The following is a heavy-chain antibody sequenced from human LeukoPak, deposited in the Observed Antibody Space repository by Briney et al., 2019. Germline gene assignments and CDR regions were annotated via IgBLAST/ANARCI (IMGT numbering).Heavy chain of an antibody. Sequence: GGSLRLSCAASGFIFNSYSMNWIRQAPGKGLEWVSSISFRSSISYADSVKGRFTISRDNDKNSLYLQMNSLRAEDTAIYYCARNPRGTSPPDYFDCWGQGTLVTVSS. D-gene: IGHD3-16*01. CDR3: ARNPRGTSPPDYFDC. CDR2: ISFRSSI. V-gene: IGHV3-69-1*02. CDR1: GFIFNSYS. J-gene: IGHJ4*02.